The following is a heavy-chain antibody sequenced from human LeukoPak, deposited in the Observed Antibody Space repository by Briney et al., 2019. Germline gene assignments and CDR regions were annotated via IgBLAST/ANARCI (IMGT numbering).Heavy chain of an antibody. D-gene: IGHD6-13*01. V-gene: IGHV3-30*18. CDR1: GFTFSSYG. J-gene: IGHJ6*02. CDR2: ISYDGSNK. Sequence: GGSLRLSCAASGFTFSSYGMHWVRQAPGKGLEWVAVISYDGSNKYYTDSVKGRFTISRDNSKNTLYLQMNSLRAEDTAVYYCAKGIAAAGTHYYYGMDVWGQGTTVTVSS. CDR3: AKGIAAAGTHYYYGMDV.